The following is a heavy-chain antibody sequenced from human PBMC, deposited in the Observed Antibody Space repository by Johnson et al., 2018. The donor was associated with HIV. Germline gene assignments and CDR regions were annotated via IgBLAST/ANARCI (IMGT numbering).Heavy chain of an antibody. J-gene: IGHJ3*02. V-gene: IGHV3-23*04. CDR2: ISGGGGST. CDR3: ARVSPVGVLSGAAAFDS. Sequence: VQLVESGGGLVQPGGSLRLSCAASGFTFSSYVMSWVRQAPGKGLEWVSGISGGGGSTDYADSVKGRFTVSRDNSKNTLFLQMNSLRAEDTATYYCARVSPVGVLSGAAAFDSWGQGTMVTVAS. CDR1: GFTFSSYV. D-gene: IGHD1-26*01.